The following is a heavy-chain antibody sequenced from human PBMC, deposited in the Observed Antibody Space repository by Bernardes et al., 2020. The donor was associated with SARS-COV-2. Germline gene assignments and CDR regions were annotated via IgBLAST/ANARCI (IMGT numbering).Heavy chain of an antibody. CDR1: GFLFSTFW. CDR3: ARSFRSLVIPAFHGMDV. Sequence: GGTLRPPRVVAGFLFSTFWMDWVRQALGKGLVWIARTQDAGRSRIYADSVEGRFTISRDNVKNTLYLQMNSLGAEDTAVYYCARSFRSLVIPAFHGMDVWGQGTTVTVSS. D-gene: IGHD2-2*01. CDR2: TQDAGRSR. V-gene: IGHV3-74*01. J-gene: IGHJ6*02.